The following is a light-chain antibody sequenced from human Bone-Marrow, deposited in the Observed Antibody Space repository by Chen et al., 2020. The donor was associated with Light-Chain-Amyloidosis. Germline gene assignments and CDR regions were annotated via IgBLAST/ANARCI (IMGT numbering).Light chain of an antibody. CDR3: QHYDDSRGFT. Sequence: EIVLTQSPGTLSLSPGEKASLSCRASQSVGSSYLAWYQHKPGQAPRLLIYGASKRAAGVPDRFIGSGSATDFTLTISSLEPEDFALYYCQHYDDSRGFTFGPGTKVDIK. J-gene: IGKJ3*01. V-gene: IGKV3-20*01. CDR1: QSVGSSY. CDR2: GAS.